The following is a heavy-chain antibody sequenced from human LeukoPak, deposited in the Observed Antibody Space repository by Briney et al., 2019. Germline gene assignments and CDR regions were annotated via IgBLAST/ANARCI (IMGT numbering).Heavy chain of an antibody. J-gene: IGHJ3*01. CDR3: ARAITYYYDSSGYS. CDR1: GFTFSDYY. Sequence: NPGGSLRLSCAASGFTFSDYYMSWIRQAPGKGLEWVSYISSSGSTIYYADSVKGRFTISRDNAKNSLYLQMNSLRAEDTAVYYCARAITYYYDSSGYSWGQGTMVTVSS. D-gene: IGHD3-22*01. V-gene: IGHV3-11*01. CDR2: ISSSGSTI.